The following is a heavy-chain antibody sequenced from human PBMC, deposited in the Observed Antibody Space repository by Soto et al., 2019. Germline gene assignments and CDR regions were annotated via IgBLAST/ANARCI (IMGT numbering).Heavy chain of an antibody. CDR1: GYTFTSYG. Sequence: VKVSCKASGYTFTSYGISWVRQAPGQGLEWMGWISAYNGNTNYAQKLQGRVTMTTDTSTSTAYMELRSLRSDDTAVYYCARNLGTRDYYYYYGMDVWGQGTTVTVSS. CDR3: ARNLGTRDYYYYYGMDV. V-gene: IGHV1-18*01. J-gene: IGHJ6*02. CDR2: ISAYNGNT.